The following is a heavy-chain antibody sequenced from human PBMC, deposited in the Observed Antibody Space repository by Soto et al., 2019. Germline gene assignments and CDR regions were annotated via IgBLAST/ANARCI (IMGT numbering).Heavy chain of an antibody. V-gene: IGHV4-59*01. CDR2: AFHTGGT. J-gene: IGHJ1*01. CDR3: ASSELATLRDTEYFHH. Sequence: QVQLQESGPGLVKPSETLSLTCTVSNDSIRRYYWSWIRQPPGRGLEWIGYAFHTGGTNYNPSLTRRVTMSGDSSKSQLALKLTSVTAADTAVYFCASSELATLRDTEYFHHWGQGTLVTVSS. D-gene: IGHD5-12*01. CDR1: NDSIRRYY.